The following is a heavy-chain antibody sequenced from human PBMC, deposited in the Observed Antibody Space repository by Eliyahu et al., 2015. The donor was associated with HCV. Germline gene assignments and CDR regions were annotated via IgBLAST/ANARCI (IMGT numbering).Heavy chain of an antibody. Sequence: EVQLVESGGGLVQPGGSLRLSCXASGFTXSSYWMHWVRQAPGKGXVWVXRXDSDVISTTYADSVKGRFTISRDNAKNTLYLQMNSLRAEDTAVYYCARGHYGGNVMDYWGQGTLVTVSS. D-gene: IGHD4-23*01. CDR1: GFTXSSYW. J-gene: IGHJ4*02. CDR3: ARGHYGGNVMDY. CDR2: XDSDVIST. V-gene: IGHV3-74*03.